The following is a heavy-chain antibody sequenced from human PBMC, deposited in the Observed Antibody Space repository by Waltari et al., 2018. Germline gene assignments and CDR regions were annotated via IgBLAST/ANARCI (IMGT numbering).Heavy chain of an antibody. D-gene: IGHD3-3*01. V-gene: IGHV3-13*01. CDR1: GFIFSSYD. CDR3: ARAKPSGYKYWYYYDMDV. J-gene: IGHJ6*02. Sequence: EEQLVESGGGLVQPGGSLRLSCAASGFIFSSYDMHWVRQVTGKGLGWVEGIGTVGDTYHSGSVKGRFSISRENVENSLYLQMNSLRAGDTAVYYCARAKPSGYKYWYYYDMDVWGQGTTVTVSS. CDR2: IGTVGDT.